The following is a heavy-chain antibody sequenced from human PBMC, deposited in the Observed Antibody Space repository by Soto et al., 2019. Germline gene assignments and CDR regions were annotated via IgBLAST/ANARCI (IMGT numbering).Heavy chain of an antibody. D-gene: IGHD6-13*01. J-gene: IGHJ5*02. CDR1: GGSISSDY. Sequence: SETLSLTCTVSGGSISSDYWSWIRQPPGKGLEWIGYIYYSGSTNYNPSLKSRVTISVDTSKNQFSLKLSSVTAADTAVYYCARDLIAAAGKGFWFDPWGQGTLVTSPQ. V-gene: IGHV4-59*01. CDR2: IYYSGST. CDR3: ARDLIAAAGKGFWFDP.